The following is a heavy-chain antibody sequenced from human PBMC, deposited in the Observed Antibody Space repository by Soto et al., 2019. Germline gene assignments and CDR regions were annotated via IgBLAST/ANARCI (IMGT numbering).Heavy chain of an antibody. V-gene: IGHV3-30*18. CDR3: AKDPEGYCSSPRCYKYHGLDV. CDR1: GFTFSSYV. D-gene: IGHD2-2*01. Sequence: XGSLRLSCAASGFTFSSYVMHWVRQAPGKGLEWVAVISYDGSYKYYADSVKGRFTISRDNSKHTLYLQMSSLRVEDTAVYYCAKDPEGYCSSPRCYKYHGLDVWGQGTTVTGSS. CDR2: ISYDGSYK. J-gene: IGHJ6*02.